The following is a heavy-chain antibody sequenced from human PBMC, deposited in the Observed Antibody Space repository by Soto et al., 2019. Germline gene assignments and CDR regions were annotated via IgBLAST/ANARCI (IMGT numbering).Heavy chain of an antibody. V-gene: IGHV4-30-2*01. D-gene: IGHD2-15*01. Sequence: PSETLSLTCAVSGGSISSGGYSWSWIRQPPGKGLEWIGYIYYSGSTYYNPSLKSRVTISVDTSKNQFSLKLSSVTAADTAVYYCARGQVVAAQHWGQGTLVTVSS. CDR3: ARGQVVAAQH. J-gene: IGHJ4*02. CDR1: GGSISSGGYS. CDR2: IYYSGST.